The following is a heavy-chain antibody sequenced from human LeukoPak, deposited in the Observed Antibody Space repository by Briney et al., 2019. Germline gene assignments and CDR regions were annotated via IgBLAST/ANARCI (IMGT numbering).Heavy chain of an antibody. CDR1: GCTCSSYA. J-gene: IGHJ4*02. CDR2: IKQDGSEK. CDR3: ARPRMGYSGYDYAFDY. D-gene: IGHD5-12*01. V-gene: IGHV3-7*01. Sequence: GGSLRLSCAASGCTCSSYAMSWVRQAPGKGLEWVANIKQDGSEKYYVDSVKGRFTISRDNAKNSLYLQMNSLRAEDTAVYYCARPRMGYSGYDYAFDYWGQGTLVTVSS.